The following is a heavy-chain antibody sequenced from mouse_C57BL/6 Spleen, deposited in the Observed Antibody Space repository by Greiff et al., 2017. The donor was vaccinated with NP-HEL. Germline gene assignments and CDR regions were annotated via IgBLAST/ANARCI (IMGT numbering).Heavy chain of an antibody. CDR1: GFTFSSYA. CDR3: ARDKGVYYYGSSYDFDY. V-gene: IGHV5-4*01. J-gene: IGHJ2*01. Sequence: EVMLVESGGGLVKPGGSLKLSCAASGFTFSSYAMSWVRQTPEKRLEWVATISDGGSYTYYPVNVKGRFPISRDNAKNNLYLQMSHLKSEDTAMYYGARDKGVYYYGSSYDFDYWGQGTTLTVSS. CDR2: ISDGGSYT. D-gene: IGHD1-1*01.